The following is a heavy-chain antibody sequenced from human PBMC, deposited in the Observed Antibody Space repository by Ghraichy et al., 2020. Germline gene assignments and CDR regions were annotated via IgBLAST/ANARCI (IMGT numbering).Heavy chain of an antibody. J-gene: IGHJ4*02. Sequence: GWSLRLSCAASGLTFSSSWMTWVRQTPGKGLEWVANIDPDGGDTYYVDSLRGRFTISRDNAKNSLYLQMNSLRVDDTAVYFCATHADWKFDSWGQGTLVTVSS. CDR1: GLTFSSSW. CDR2: IDPDGGDT. CDR3: ATHADWKFDS. V-gene: IGHV3-7*01. D-gene: IGHD1-1*01.